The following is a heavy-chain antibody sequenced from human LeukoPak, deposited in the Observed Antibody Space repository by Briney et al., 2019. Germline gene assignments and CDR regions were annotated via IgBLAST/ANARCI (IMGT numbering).Heavy chain of an antibody. CDR2: IYHSGST. D-gene: IGHD3-3*01. Sequence: PSETLSLTCAVSGGSISSGGYSWSWIRQPPGKGLEWIGYIYHSGSTYYNPSLKSRVTISVDTSKNQFSLKLSSVTAADTAVYYCARGTIFGVVIARYNWFDPWGQGTLVTVSS. CDR1: GGSISSGGYS. CDR3: ARGTIFGVVIARYNWFDP. V-gene: IGHV4-30-2*01. J-gene: IGHJ5*02.